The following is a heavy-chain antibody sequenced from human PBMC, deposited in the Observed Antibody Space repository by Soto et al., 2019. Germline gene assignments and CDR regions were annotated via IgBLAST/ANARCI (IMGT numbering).Heavy chain of an antibody. CDR3: AKVREGEKAAPFDY. J-gene: IGHJ4*02. D-gene: IGHD6-25*01. CDR2: ISGSGGST. Sequence: EVQLLESGGGLVQPGGSLRLSCAASGLTFSSYAMSWVRQAPGKGLEWVSAISGSGGSTYYADSVKCRFTISRDNSKNTLYLQMNSLRAEDTAVYYCAKVREGEKAAPFDYWGQGTLVTVSS. CDR1: GLTFSSYA. V-gene: IGHV3-23*01.